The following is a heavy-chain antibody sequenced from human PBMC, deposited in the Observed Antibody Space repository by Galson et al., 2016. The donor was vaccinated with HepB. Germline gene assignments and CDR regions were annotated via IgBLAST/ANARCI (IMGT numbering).Heavy chain of an antibody. Sequence: LRLSSAASAVTFSTYTLNCFRQAPGKGLEWVSSIKNSNSDVYYEDSVKGRFTISRDHAENSLYLQMDSLTAEDTAMYYCARARIAALGTGAFDMWGQGTMVTVSS. J-gene: IGHJ3*02. CDR3: ARARIAALGTGAFDM. D-gene: IGHD6-13*01. V-gene: IGHV3-21*01. CDR1: AVTFSTYT. CDR2: IKNSNSDV.